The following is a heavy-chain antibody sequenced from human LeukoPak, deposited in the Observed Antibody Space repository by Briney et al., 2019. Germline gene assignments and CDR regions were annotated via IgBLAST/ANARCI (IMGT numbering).Heavy chain of an antibody. V-gene: IGHV3-7*01. D-gene: IGHD5-18*01. Sequence: GGSLRLSCAASGFTFSSYTMHWVRQAPGKGLEWVASINPDGNKKYSADSVKGRFTISRDNAENSLYLQMNSLRVEDTAFYYCARDLAYSRLDYWGQGMLVTVSS. CDR2: INPDGNKK. CDR1: GFTFSSYT. J-gene: IGHJ4*02. CDR3: ARDLAYSRLDY.